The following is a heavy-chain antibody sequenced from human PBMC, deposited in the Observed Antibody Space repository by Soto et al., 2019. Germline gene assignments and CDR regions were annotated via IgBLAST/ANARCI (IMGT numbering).Heavy chain of an antibody. CDR3: ARGPLGIYYGDYYLDY. D-gene: IGHD4-17*01. Sequence: SETLSLTCAVYGGSFSGYYWSWIRQPPGKGLEWIGEINHSGSTNYNPSLKSRVTISVDTSKNQFSLKLSSVTAADTAVYYCARGPLGIYYGDYYLDYWGQGTLVTVS. V-gene: IGHV4-34*01. CDR2: INHSGST. CDR1: GGSFSGYY. J-gene: IGHJ4*02.